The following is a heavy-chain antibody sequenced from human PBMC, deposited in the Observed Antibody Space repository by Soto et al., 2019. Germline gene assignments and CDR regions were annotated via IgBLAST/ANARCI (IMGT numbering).Heavy chain of an antibody. CDR3: ARYNAASGTYYFDY. CDR2: IYHSGSA. CDR1: GDSVSSRFS. D-gene: IGHD6-13*01. J-gene: IGHJ4*02. V-gene: IGHV4-4*02. Sequence: PSETLSLTCAVSGDSVSSRFSWSWVRQSPGKGLEWIGEIYHSGSANYNPSLKSRVTMSVDNSKNQFSLKLNSVTAADTAVYYCARYNAASGTYYFDYWGQGTLVTVSS.